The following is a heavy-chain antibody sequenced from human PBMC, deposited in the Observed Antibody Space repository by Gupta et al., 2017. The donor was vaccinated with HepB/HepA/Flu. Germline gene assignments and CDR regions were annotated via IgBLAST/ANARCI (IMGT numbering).Heavy chain of an antibody. D-gene: IGHD3-3*01. CDR1: GDSLSTNSAA. CDR2: TCYRSKWYN. Sequence: QVQLQQSGPGLAKPSQTLSLTCAISGDSLSTNSAAWNWIRQSPSSGLGWLGRTCYRSKWYNDYAVSVKSRITINPDTTKNQFSLQLNSVTPEDTAVYYCAREGSETIDFWSGGLFDPWGQGTLVTVSS. J-gene: IGHJ5*02. V-gene: IGHV6-1*01. CDR3: AREGSETIDFWSGGLFDP.